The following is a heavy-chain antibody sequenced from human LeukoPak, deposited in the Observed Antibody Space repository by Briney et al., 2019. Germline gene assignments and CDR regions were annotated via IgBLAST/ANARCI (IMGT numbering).Heavy chain of an antibody. Sequence: SETLSLTCTVSGGSISSYYWTWLRQSAGKGLEWIGRISASGNTNYNPSLKSRVTMSVDTSTNQFSLKLTSVTAADTAVYYCAREGRSSTPGYWGQGTLVTVSS. V-gene: IGHV4-4*07. CDR2: ISASGNT. CDR1: GGSISSYY. CDR3: AREGRSSTPGY. J-gene: IGHJ4*02. D-gene: IGHD2-15*01.